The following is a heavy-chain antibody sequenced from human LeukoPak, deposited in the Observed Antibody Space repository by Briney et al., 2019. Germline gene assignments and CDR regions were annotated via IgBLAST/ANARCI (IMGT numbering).Heavy chain of an antibody. CDR2: ISGSGGST. CDR3: AKVHVRAAAEAG. V-gene: IGHV3-23*01. Sequence: GGSLRLSCAASGFTFSSHAMHWVRQAPGKGLEWVSAISGSGGSTYYADSVKGRFTISRDNSKNTLYLQMNSLRAEDTAVYYCAKVHVRAAAEAGWGQGTLVTVSS. CDR1: GFTFSSHA. D-gene: IGHD6-13*01. J-gene: IGHJ4*02.